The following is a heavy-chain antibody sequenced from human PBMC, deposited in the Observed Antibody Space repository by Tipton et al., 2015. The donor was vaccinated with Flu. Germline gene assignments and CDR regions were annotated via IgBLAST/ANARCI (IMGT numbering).Heavy chain of an antibody. J-gene: IGHJ4*02. CDR1: GFTVSSNY. CDR3: ARGRGYCITNTGLFPFDF. Sequence: QLVQSGGGLIQRGGSLRLSCAVSGFTVSSNYMTWVLQAPGKGLELVSVIYSGGSTYYADSVKGRFPISRDNSKNTLYLHMNSLRADDTAVYYCARGRGYCITNTGLFPFDFWGQGTLVTVSS. V-gene: IGHV3-53*01. D-gene: IGHD2/OR15-2a*01. CDR2: IYSGGST.